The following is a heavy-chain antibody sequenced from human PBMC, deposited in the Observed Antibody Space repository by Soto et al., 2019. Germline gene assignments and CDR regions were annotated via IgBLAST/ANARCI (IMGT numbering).Heavy chain of an antibody. CDR2: IYWDDDK. D-gene: IGHD4-17*01. Sequence: QITLKESGPTLVKPTQTLTLTCTFSGFSLSTSGVGVGWIRQPPGKALEGLALIYWDDDKRYSPSLKSRLTITKDTSKNQVDLTMTNMDPVDTATYYCADTTVTPGAFDIWGQGTMVTVSS. CDR1: GFSLSTSGVG. V-gene: IGHV2-5*02. CDR3: ADTTVTPGAFDI. J-gene: IGHJ3*02.